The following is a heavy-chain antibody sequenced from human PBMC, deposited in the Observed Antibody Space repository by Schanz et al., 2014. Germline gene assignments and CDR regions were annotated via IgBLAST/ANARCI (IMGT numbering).Heavy chain of an antibody. V-gene: IGHV3-21*01. CDR3: ARGGSSGYDFSIYYMDV. CDR2: ISSTSSYI. CDR1: GFTVRTFA. D-gene: IGHD5-12*01. J-gene: IGHJ6*03. Sequence: EVQVLESGEGLVEAGGSLRLSCAASGFTVRTFAMDWVRQAAGKGLEWVSSISSTSSYIFYADSVKGRFTISRDNAKNSLYLQMNSLTAEDAAVYYCARGGSSGYDFSIYYMDVWGKGTTVTVSS.